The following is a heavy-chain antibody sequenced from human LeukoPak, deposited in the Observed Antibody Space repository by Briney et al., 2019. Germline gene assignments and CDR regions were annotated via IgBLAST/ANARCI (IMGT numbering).Heavy chain of an antibody. CDR2: FYTSGDT. CDR3: ARVSARYSSVLGIYYYYYMDV. Sequence: SETLSLTCTVSRGSFSSRPYYWSWIRQPAGKGLEWIVRFYTSGDTYYNPSLSSRVTISVDTSKNEFSLKLTSVTAADTAVYYCARVSARYSSVLGIYYYYYMDVWGKGTTVTVSS. J-gene: IGHJ6*03. D-gene: IGHD6-19*01. CDR1: RGSFSSRPYY. V-gene: IGHV4-61*02.